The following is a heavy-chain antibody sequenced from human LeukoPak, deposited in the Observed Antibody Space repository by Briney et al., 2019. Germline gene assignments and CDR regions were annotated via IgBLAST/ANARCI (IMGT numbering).Heavy chain of an antibody. Sequence: PSETLSLTCTVSGGSISSGSYYWSWIRQPAGKGLEWIGRIYTSGSTNYNPSLKSRVTISVDTSKNQFSLKLSSVTAADTAVYYCFVLTERYSGYVVSAFDIWGQGTMVTVSS. CDR3: FVLTERYSGYVVSAFDI. D-gene: IGHD5-12*01. CDR1: GGSISSGSYY. CDR2: IYTSGST. V-gene: IGHV4-61*02. J-gene: IGHJ3*02.